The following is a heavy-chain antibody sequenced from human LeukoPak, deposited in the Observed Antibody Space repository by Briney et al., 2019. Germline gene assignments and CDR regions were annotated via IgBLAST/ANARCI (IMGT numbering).Heavy chain of an antibody. CDR1: GFTFSNAW. V-gene: IGHV3-15*01. CDR2: IKSKTDGGTT. J-gene: IGHJ4*02. D-gene: IGHD6-6*01. CDR3: AKDFASSLYYFDS. Sequence: KPGGSLRLSCAASGFTFSNAWMSWVRQAPGKGLEWVGRIKSKTDGGTTDYAAPVRGRFTISRDDSKNTLYLQMNSLKTEDTAVYYCAKDFASSLYYFDSWGQGTLVTVSS.